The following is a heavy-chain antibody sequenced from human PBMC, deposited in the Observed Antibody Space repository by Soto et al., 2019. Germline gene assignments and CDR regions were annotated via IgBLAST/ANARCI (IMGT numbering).Heavy chain of an antibody. CDR1: GFTFSDYY. CDR3: ARDLTSSGLYTFDI. Sequence: GGSLRLPCAASGFTFSDYYMSWIRQAPGKGLEWVSYISSSGSTIYYADSVKGRFTISRDNSKNTLYLQMNSLRAEDTAVYYCARDLTSSGLYTFDIWGQGTMVTVSS. D-gene: IGHD6-19*01. J-gene: IGHJ3*02. CDR2: ISSSGSTI. V-gene: IGHV3-11*04.